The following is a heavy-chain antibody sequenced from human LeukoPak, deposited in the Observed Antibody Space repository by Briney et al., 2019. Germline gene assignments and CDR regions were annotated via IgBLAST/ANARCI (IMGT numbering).Heavy chain of an antibody. CDR2: ISWNGGGG. V-gene: IGHV3-20*04. CDR1: GFTFEDYG. J-gene: IGHJ4*02. CDR3: AKQYDFWSGPDY. Sequence: SGGSLRLSCAVSGFTFEDYGMSWVRQLPGKGLEWVSGISWNGGGGYYADSVKGRFTISRDNAKKSLYLQMNSLRVEDTAVYYCAKQYDFWSGPDYWGQGTLVTVSS. D-gene: IGHD3-3*01.